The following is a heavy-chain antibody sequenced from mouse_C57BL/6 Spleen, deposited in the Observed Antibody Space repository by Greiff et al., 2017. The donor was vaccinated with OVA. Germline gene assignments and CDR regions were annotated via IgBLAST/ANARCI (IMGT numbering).Heavy chain of an antibody. V-gene: IGHV1-82*01. CDR3: ARAGNYGNPYYYAMDY. Sequence: QVQLQQSGPELVKPGASVKISCKASGYAFSSSWMNWVKQRPGKGLEWIGRIYPGDGDTNYNGKFKGKATLTADKSSSTAYMQLSSLTSEDSAVYFCARAGNYGNPYYYAMDYWGQGTSVTVSS. CDR2: IYPGDGDT. J-gene: IGHJ4*01. D-gene: IGHD2-1*01. CDR1: GYAFSSSW.